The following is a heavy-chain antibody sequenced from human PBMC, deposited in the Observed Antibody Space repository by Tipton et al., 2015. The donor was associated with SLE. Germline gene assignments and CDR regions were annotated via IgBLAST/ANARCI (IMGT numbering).Heavy chain of an antibody. CDR1: GFTFSSYA. Sequence: LRLSCAASGFTFSSYAMSWVRQPPGKGLEWIGEINHSGSTNYNPSLKSRVTISVDTSKNQFSLKLSSVTAADTAVYYCARGIAGSDIVVVVAAKGYYYFDYWGQGTLVTVSS. J-gene: IGHJ4*02. CDR3: ARGIAGSDIVVVVAAKGYYYFDY. D-gene: IGHD2-15*01. V-gene: IGHV4-34*01. CDR2: INHSGST.